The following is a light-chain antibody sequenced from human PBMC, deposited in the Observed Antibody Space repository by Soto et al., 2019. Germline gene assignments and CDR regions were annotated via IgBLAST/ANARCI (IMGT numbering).Light chain of an antibody. CDR1: QSISSY. Sequence: DSQMPQSPSSLSASVGDRVTITCRATQSISSYLNWYQQKPGKAPKLLIYAASSLQSGVPSRFSGSGSGTEFTLTISSLQPEDFATYYCQQSYSTPWTFGQGTKVEIK. CDR3: QQSYSTPWT. J-gene: IGKJ1*01. V-gene: IGKV1-39*01. CDR2: AAS.